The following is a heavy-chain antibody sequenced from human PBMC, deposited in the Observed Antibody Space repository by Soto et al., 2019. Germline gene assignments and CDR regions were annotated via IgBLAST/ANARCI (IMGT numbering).Heavy chain of an antibody. D-gene: IGHD6-19*01. V-gene: IGHV3-48*01. CDR3: AREWQWLTPRAFDI. CDR1: GFTFSNYN. CDR2: ISSSSSTI. Sequence: PGGSLRLSCAASGFTFSNYNMNWVRQAPGKGLEWVSYISSSSSTIYYADSVKGRFTISRDNAKHSLYLQMNSLRAEDTAVYFCAREWQWLTPRAFDIWGQGTMVTVSS. J-gene: IGHJ3*02.